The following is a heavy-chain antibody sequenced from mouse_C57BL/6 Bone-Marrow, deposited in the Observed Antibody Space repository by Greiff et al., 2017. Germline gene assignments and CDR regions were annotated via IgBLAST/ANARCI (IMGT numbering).Heavy chain of an antibody. CDR2: INSDGGST. Sequence: EVQLQQSGGGLVQPGESLKLSCESNEYEFPSHDMSWVRKTPEKRLELVAAINSDGGSTYYPDTMERRFIISRDNTNKTLYLQMSSLRSEDTALYYCARQNWPLYFDYWGQGTTLTVSS. J-gene: IGHJ2*01. CDR1: EYEFPSHD. V-gene: IGHV5-2*01. CDR3: ARQNWPLYFDY. D-gene: IGHD4-1*01.